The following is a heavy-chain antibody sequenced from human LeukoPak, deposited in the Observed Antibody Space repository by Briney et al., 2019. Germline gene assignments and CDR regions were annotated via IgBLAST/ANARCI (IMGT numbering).Heavy chain of an antibody. CDR3: AKDRVDSRQLVPDS. V-gene: IGHV3-23*01. CDR2: ISGSGGST. CDR1: GYTFSSYA. Sequence: GGSLRLSCAASGYTFSSYAMSWVRQAPGKGLEWVSAISGSGGSTYYADSVKGRFTISRDNSKNTLYLQMNSLRAEDTAVYYCAKDRVDSRQLVPDSWGQGTLVTVSS. J-gene: IGHJ4*02. D-gene: IGHD6-13*01.